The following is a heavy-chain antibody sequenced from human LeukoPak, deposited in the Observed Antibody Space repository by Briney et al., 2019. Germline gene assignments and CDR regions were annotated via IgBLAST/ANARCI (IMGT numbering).Heavy chain of an antibody. J-gene: IGHJ4*02. Sequence: PGGSLRLSCAASGFTFSSYGMHWVRQAPGKGLEWVAVIWYDGSNKYYADSVKGRFTISRDNSKNTLYLQMNSLRAEDTAVYYCARVGRDSSSSGYYFDYWGQGTLVTVSS. D-gene: IGHD6-6*01. V-gene: IGHV3-33*01. CDR1: GFTFSSYG. CDR2: IWYDGSNK. CDR3: ARVGRDSSSSGYYFDY.